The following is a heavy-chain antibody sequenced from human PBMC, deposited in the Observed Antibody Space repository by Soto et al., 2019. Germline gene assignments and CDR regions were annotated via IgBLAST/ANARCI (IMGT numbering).Heavy chain of an antibody. V-gene: IGHV1-18*04. CDR2: ISAYNGNT. J-gene: IGHJ1*01. Sequence: ASVKVSCKASGYTFTSYGISWVRQAPGQGLEWMGWISAYNGNTNYAQKLQGRVTMTTDTSTSTAYMELRSLRSDDTTVYYCARGYPLLPQAPAGYFQHWGQGTLVTVSS. D-gene: IGHD3-22*01. CDR1: GYTFTSYG. CDR3: ARGYPLLPQAPAGYFQH.